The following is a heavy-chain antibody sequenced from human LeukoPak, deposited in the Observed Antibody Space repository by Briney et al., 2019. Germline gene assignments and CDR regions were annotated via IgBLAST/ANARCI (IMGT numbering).Heavy chain of an antibody. CDR1: GFTVSSNY. J-gene: IGHJ4*02. CDR3: AKDRLFRYSSGWYYFDY. D-gene: IGHD6-19*01. V-gene: IGHV3-66*01. CDR2: IYSGGST. Sequence: GGSLRLSCAASGFTVSSNYMNWVRQAPGKGPEWVSVIYSGGSTYYADSVKGRFAISRDNSKNTLYLQMNSLRAEDTAVYYCAKDRLFRYSSGWYYFDYWGQGTLVTVSS.